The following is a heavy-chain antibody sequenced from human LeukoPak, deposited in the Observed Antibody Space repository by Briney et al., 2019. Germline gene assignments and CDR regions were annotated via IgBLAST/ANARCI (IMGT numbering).Heavy chain of an antibody. CDR1: GGSISSYY. CDR2: IYYSGST. V-gene: IGHV4-59*01. Sequence: SETLSLTCTVSGGSISSYYWSWIRQPPGKGLEWIGYIYYSGSTNYNPSLKSRVTISVGTPKNQFSLKLSSVTAADTAVYYCARDRDYRFDPWGQGTLVTVSS. D-gene: IGHD4-11*01. CDR3: ARDRDYRFDP. J-gene: IGHJ5*02.